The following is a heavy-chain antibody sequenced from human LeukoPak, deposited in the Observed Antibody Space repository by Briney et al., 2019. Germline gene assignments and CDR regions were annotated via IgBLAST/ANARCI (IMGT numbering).Heavy chain of an antibody. CDR3: AKDPYSYGYWLDY. V-gene: IGHV3-9*01. CDR2: ISWNSGNI. CDR1: GFTFDDYA. D-gene: IGHD5-18*01. J-gene: IGHJ4*02. Sequence: GGSLRLSCAASGFTFDDYAMHWVRQAPGKGLEWVSGISWNSGNIDYAGSVKGRFTISRDNSKNTLYLQMNSLRAEDTAVYYCAKDPYSYGYWLDYWGQGTLVTVSS.